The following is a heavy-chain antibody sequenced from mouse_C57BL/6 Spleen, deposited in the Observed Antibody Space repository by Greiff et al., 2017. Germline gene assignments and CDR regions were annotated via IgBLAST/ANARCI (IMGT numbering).Heavy chain of an antibody. V-gene: IGHV5-6*01. CDR3: ARHIAPSSYFDY. Sequence: DVHLVESGGDLVKPGGSLKLSCAASGFTFSSYGMSWVRQTPDKRLEWVATISSGGSYTYYPDSVKGRFTISRDNAKNTLYLQMSSLKSEDTAMYYCARHIAPSSYFDYWGQGTTLTVSS. CDR1: GFTFSSYG. CDR2: ISSGGSYT. J-gene: IGHJ2*01.